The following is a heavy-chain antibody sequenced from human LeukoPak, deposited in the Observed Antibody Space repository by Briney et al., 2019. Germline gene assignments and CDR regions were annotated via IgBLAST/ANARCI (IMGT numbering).Heavy chain of an antibody. D-gene: IGHD3-10*02. CDR3: AELGITMIGGV. Sequence: GGSLRLSCAASGFTFSSYGMTWVRQAPGKGLEWVSYISSSSSTIYYADSVKVRFTISRDNAKNSLYLQMNSLRAEDTAVYYCAELGITMIGGVWGKGTTVTISS. CDR2: ISSSSSTI. J-gene: IGHJ6*04. CDR1: GFTFSSYG. V-gene: IGHV3-48*04.